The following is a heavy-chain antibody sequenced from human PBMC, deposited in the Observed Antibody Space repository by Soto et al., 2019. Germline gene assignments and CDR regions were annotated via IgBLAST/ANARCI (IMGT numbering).Heavy chain of an antibody. CDR1: GYTFTSYD. J-gene: IGHJ4*02. Sequence: GASVKVSCKASGYTFTSYDINWVRQATGQGLEWMGWMNPNSGNTGYAQKFQGRVTMTRDTSKSTAFMELSSLTSEDTAVYYCARGPRNWGVDYWGQGTLVTVSS. D-gene: IGHD7-27*01. CDR2: MNPNSGNT. V-gene: IGHV1-8*01. CDR3: ARGPRNWGVDY.